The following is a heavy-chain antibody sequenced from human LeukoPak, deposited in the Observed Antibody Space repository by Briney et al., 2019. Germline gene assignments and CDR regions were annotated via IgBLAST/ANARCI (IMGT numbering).Heavy chain of an antibody. D-gene: IGHD6-19*01. Sequence: GGSLRLSCAASGFTFSSYSMNWVHQAPGKGLEWVSSISSSSSYIYYADSVKGRFTISRDNAKNSLYLQMNSLRAEDTAVYYCARDSIYSSGWFNYFDYWGQGTLVTVSS. J-gene: IGHJ4*02. CDR1: GFTFSSYS. CDR2: ISSSSSYI. CDR3: ARDSIYSSGWFNYFDY. V-gene: IGHV3-21*01.